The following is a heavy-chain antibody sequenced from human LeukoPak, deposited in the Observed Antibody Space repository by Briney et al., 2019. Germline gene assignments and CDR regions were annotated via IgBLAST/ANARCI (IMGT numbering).Heavy chain of an antibody. V-gene: IGHV3-7*05. D-gene: IGHD1-26*01. J-gene: IGHJ3*02. Sequence: GSLRPSCAASGFTFTTYWMAWVRQAPGKGLEWVANIKQDGSEKYYVDSVKGRFTISRDNAENSLYLQMNSLRAEDTAVYYCAKWGAEHAFDIWGQGTMVTVSS. CDR3: AKWGAEHAFDI. CDR2: IKQDGSEK. CDR1: GFTFTTYW.